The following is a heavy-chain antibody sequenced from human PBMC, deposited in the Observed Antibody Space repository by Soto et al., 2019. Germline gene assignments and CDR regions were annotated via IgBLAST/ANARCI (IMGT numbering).Heavy chain of an antibody. J-gene: IGHJ6*02. D-gene: IGHD6-19*01. Sequence: QVQLVESGGGVVQPGSSLRLSCAASGFTFSNYAMHWVRQAPGKGLEWVAVISYLGSNKYYGDSVKGRFTISRDNSKNALYLQMSSLTAEDTAVYFCAKDWAEMAASVGIDVWGQGTTVIGSS. CDR1: GFTFSNYA. CDR2: ISYLGSNK. CDR3: AKDWAEMAASVGIDV. V-gene: IGHV3-30*18.